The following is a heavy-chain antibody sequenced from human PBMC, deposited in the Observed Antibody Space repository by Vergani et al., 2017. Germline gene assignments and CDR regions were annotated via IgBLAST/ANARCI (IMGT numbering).Heavy chain of an antibody. Sequence: QVQLVESGGGVVQPGRSLRLSCAASGFTFSSYGMHWVRQAPGKGLEWVAVIWYDGSNKYYADSVKGRFTISRDNSKNTLYLQMNSLRAEDTAVYYCARSPNDDDGDYVTDYWGQGTLVTVSS. J-gene: IGHJ4*02. CDR3: ARSPNDDDGDYVTDY. V-gene: IGHV3-33*01. CDR1: GFTFSSYG. D-gene: IGHD4-17*01. CDR2: IWYDGSNK.